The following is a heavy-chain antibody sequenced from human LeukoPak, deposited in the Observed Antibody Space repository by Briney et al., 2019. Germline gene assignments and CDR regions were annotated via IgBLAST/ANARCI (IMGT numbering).Heavy chain of an antibody. J-gene: IGHJ4*02. CDR2: ISSSSSYI. V-gene: IGHV3-21*01. CDR3: ARDPGGSGSEYFDY. Sequence: GGSPRLSCAASGVTFSSYSMNWVRQAPGKGLEWVSSISSSSSYIYYADSVKGRFTISRDNSKNTLYLQMNSLRAEDTAVYYCARDPGGSGSEYFDYWGQGTLVTVSS. D-gene: IGHD3-10*01. CDR1: GVTFSSYS.